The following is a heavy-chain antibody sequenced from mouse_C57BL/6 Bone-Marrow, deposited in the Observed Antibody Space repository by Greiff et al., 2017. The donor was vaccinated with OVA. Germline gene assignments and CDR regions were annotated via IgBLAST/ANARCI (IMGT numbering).Heavy chain of an antibody. J-gene: IGHJ3*01. CDR1: GYTFTSYG. CDR3: ARSYGSSVAY. Sequence: QVQLQQSGAELARPGASVKLSCKASGYTFTSYGISWVKQSTGQGLEWIGEIYPRSGNTYYNEKFKGKATLTADKSSSTAYMELRSLTSEDSAVYFCARSYGSSVAYWGQGTLVTVSA. CDR2: IYPRSGNT. V-gene: IGHV1-81*01. D-gene: IGHD1-1*01.